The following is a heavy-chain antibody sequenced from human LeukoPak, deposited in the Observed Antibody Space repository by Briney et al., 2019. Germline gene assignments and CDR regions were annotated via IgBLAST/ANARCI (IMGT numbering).Heavy chain of an antibody. Sequence: GASLTVSFTTSGFTFTDHYMHWLRQAPGQGLEWMGWIKPDSVATNYAQKFQGSFAMSRDMSISTVYMELTSLTSDDTAMYWCARGHDYGPDYWGQGTLVTVSA. D-gene: IGHD4/OR15-4a*01. CDR3: ARGHDYGPDY. CDR2: IKPDSVAT. V-gene: IGHV1-2*02. J-gene: IGHJ4*02. CDR1: GFTFTDHY.